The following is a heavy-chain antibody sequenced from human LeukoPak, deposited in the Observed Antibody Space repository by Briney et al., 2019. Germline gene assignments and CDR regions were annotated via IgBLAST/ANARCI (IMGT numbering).Heavy chain of an antibody. Sequence: ASVKVSCKASGYTFTSYGISWVRQAPGQGLEWMGWISAYNGNTNYAQKLQGRVTMTTDTSTNTAYMELKSLRSDDTAVSYCAARNGPMVRGVTRPPDYWGQGTLVTVPS. CDR1: GYTFTSYG. V-gene: IGHV1-18*01. CDR3: AARNGPMVRGVTRPPDY. CDR2: ISAYNGNT. D-gene: IGHD3-10*01. J-gene: IGHJ4*02.